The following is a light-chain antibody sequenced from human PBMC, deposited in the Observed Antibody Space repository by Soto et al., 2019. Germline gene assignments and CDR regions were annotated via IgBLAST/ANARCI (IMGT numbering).Light chain of an antibody. J-gene: IGKJ3*01. CDR3: QQYGSSPLLFT. CDR2: GAS. V-gene: IGKV3-20*01. Sequence: EIVLTQSPGTLSLSPGERATLSCRASQSVSSSYLAWYQQKPGQAPRLLIYGASSRATGIPDRFSGSGSGTDFPLTISRLEPEDFAVYYCQQYGSSPLLFTFGPGTKVDI. CDR1: QSVSSSY.